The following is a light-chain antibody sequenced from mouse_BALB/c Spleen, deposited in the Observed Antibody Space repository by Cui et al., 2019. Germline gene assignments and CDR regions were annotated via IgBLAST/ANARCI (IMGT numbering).Light chain of an antibody. CDR1: QGISNY. J-gene: IGKJ5*01. V-gene: IGKV10-94*01. CDR2: YTS. Sequence: DILLRQMTFCLPASLGDRVTISCSASQGISNYLNWYQQKPDGTVKLLIYYTSSLHSGVPSRFSGSGSGTDYSLTISNLEPEDIATYYCQQYSKLPLTFGAGTKLELK. CDR3: QQYSKLPLT.